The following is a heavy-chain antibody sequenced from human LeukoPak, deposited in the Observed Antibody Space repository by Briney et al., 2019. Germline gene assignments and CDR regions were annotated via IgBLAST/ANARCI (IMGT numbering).Heavy chain of an antibody. Sequence: PSETLSLTCTVSGYSISSGSYWGWIRQPPGKGLEWIGSIHHSESTYYNPSLKSRVTISVDASKNQLSLKLSSVTAADTAVYYCARAFGVVIYFDYWGQGTLVTVSS. CDR3: ARAFGVVIYFDY. CDR2: IHHSEST. J-gene: IGHJ4*02. CDR1: GYSISSGSY. V-gene: IGHV4-38-2*02. D-gene: IGHD3-3*01.